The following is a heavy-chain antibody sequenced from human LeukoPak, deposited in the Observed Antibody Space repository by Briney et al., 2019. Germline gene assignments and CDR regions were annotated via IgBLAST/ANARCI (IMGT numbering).Heavy chain of an antibody. CDR1: GFTFDDYA. V-gene: IGHV3-9*01. CDR2: ISWNSGSI. D-gene: IGHD2-2*01. CDR3: AKSAVPAATGGNWFDP. J-gene: IGHJ5*02. Sequence: GGSLRLSCAASGFTFDDYAMHWVRQAPGKGLEWVSGISWNSGSIGYADSVKGRFTISRDNAKNSLYLQMNSLRAEDTALYYCAKSAVPAATGGNWFDPWGQGTLVTVSS.